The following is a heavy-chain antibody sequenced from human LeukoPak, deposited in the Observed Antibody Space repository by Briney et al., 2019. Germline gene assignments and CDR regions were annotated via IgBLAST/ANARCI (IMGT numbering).Heavy chain of an antibody. D-gene: IGHD1-26*01. CDR2: IYYSGST. CDR1: GGSISSGGYY. J-gene: IGHJ3*02. Sequence: SQTLSLTCTVSGGSISSGGYYWIWIRQHPGKGLEWIGYIYYSGSTYYNPSLKSRVTISVDTSKNQFSLKLSSVTAADTAVYYCARDRSGSYSDAFDIWGQGTMVTVSS. V-gene: IGHV4-31*03. CDR3: ARDRSGSYSDAFDI.